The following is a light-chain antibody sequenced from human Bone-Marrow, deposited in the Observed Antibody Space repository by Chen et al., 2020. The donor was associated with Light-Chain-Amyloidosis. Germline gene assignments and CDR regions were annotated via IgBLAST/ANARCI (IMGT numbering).Light chain of an antibody. V-gene: IGLV3-25*03. CDR1: DLPTKY. Sequence: SYELTQPPSVSVSPGPTARLTCSGDDLPTKYAYWYQQKPGQAPGLLIHRDTERPSGISERFSGSSSGTTATLTISGVQSEDEADYHCQSADSSGTYEVIFGGGTKLTVL. CDR3: QSADSSGTYEVI. J-gene: IGLJ2*01. CDR2: RDT.